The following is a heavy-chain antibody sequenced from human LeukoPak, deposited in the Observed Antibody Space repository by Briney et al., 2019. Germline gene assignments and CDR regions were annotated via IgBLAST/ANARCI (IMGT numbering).Heavy chain of an antibody. D-gene: IGHD2-8*01. Sequence: GASVKDSCKASGYNFISYYMHWVRQAPGQGLEWVGIINPSGGSTSYAQKFQDRVTMTRDTSTSTVYMELSSLKSEDTAVYYCAREDVVLVDAVRYYYYGMDVWGQGTTVTVSS. J-gene: IGHJ6*02. CDR1: GYNFISYY. CDR3: AREDVVLVDAVRYYYYGMDV. V-gene: IGHV1-46*01. CDR2: INPSGGST.